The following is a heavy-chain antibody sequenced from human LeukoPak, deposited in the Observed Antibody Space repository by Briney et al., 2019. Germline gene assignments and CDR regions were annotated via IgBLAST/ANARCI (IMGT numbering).Heavy chain of an antibody. D-gene: IGHD3-22*01. Sequence: PSETLSLTCAVYGGSFSDYYWNWIRQPPGKGLEWVGEISHSGSATYSPSLKSRLTISVDKSKNQFSLKLTSVTAAATAVYYCARLTYYRESNGYWEGGRRAYPYSSYMDVWGKGTTVIISS. CDR1: GGSFSDYY. CDR3: ARLTYYRESNGYWEGGRRAYPYSSYMDV. CDR2: ISHSGSA. V-gene: IGHV4-34*01. J-gene: IGHJ6*03.